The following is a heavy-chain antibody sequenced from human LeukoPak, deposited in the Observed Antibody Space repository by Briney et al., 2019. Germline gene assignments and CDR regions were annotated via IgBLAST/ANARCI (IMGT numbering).Heavy chain of an antibody. CDR3: ARGPSGGNGFSY. D-gene: IGHD2-15*01. Sequence: PGGSLRLSCAASVFTLSSYCVSWVPHAPGKGRECVANIKKDGSERHYMDSAKGRFTISRDNAKNTLYLQMNSLRAVDTAVYYCARGPSGGNGFSYWGVGTLVTVSS. CDR2: IKKDGSER. CDR1: VFTLSSYC. V-gene: IGHV3-7*04. J-gene: IGHJ4*02.